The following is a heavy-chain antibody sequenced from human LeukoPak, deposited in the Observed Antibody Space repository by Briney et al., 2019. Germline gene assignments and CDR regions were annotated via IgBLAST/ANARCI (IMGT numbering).Heavy chain of an antibody. CDR2: FNPNSGGT. J-gene: IGHJ3*02. CDR1: GYTFTGHY. Sequence: ASVKVSCKASGYTFTGHYIHWVRQAPGPGLEWMGWFNPNSGGTNYAQRFQGRVTMTRDTSISIAYMEVSSLRSDDTAIYYCANSDWSNDAFDIWGQGTLVTVSS. V-gene: IGHV1-2*02. D-gene: IGHD6-19*01. CDR3: ANSDWSNDAFDI.